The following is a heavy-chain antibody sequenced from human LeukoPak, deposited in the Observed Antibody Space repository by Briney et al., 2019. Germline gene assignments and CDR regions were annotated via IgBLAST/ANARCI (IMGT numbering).Heavy chain of an antibody. D-gene: IGHD3-10*01. CDR1: GGSISSGGYY. J-gene: IGHJ3*02. V-gene: IGHV4-31*03. CDR2: INHSGST. CDR3: ARDEEFFHAFDI. Sequence: SQTLSLTCTVSGGSISSGGYYWSWIRQHPGKELEWIGEINHSGSTNYNPSLKSRVTISVDTSKNQFSLKLSSVTAADTAVYYCARDEEFFHAFDIWGQGTMVTVSS.